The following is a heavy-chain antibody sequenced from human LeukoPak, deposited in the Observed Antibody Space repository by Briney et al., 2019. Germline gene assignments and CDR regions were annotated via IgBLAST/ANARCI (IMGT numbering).Heavy chain of an antibody. CDR2: ISAYSGDK. CDR1: GYTFNNYG. D-gene: IGHD3-22*01. V-gene: IGHV1-18*01. CDR3: ARASASPTNSNSYYFETTKKNAFDF. Sequence: ASVKVSCKASGYTFNNYGITWVRQAPGQGLEWMGWISAYSGDKNYAQSLQGRVSMTTDTSASTAYMELRSLNSDDTAVYYCARASASPTNSNSYYFETTKKNAFDFWGQGTMVTVSS. J-gene: IGHJ3*01.